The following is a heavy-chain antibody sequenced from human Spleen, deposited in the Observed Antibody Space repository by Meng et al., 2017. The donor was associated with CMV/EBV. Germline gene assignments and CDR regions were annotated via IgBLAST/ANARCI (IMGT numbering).Heavy chain of an antibody. CDR3: ARGSSPPNYYYGMDV. CDR2: IRSKTNTDAT. D-gene: IGHD6-6*01. J-gene: IGHJ6*02. Sequence: ETLSLTCAASGFSFSDSVIHWVRQASGKGLEWVGRIRSKTNTDATAYAESEKGRFSIARDDSENTAYLQMNILKTEDTAMYYCARGSSPPNYYYGMDVWGQGTTVTVSS. V-gene: IGHV3-73*01. CDR1: GFSFSDSV.